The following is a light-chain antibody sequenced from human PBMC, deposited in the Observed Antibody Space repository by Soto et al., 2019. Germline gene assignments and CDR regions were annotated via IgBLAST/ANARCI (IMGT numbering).Light chain of an antibody. CDR1: SSNIGGNS. J-gene: IGLJ1*01. CDR2: DDN. CDR3: GSWDSSLSADV. Sequence: QSVLTQPPSVSSAPCQKVTISCSGSSSNIGGNSVSWYQQLPGTAPKLLIYDDNKRPSGIPDRFSGSKSGTSATLGITGFQTGDEADYYCGSWDSSLSADVFGSGTKVNVL. V-gene: IGLV1-51*01.